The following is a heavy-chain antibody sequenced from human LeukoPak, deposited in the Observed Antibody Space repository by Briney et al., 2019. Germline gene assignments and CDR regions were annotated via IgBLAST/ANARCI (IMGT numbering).Heavy chain of an antibody. J-gene: IGHJ4*02. CDR1: GFVFSSFW. Sequence: GGSLRLSCAGSGFVFSSFWMHWVRQAPGEGLEWVADIKEDGSEKYYMDSVKGRFPISRDNAKNSLYLQMNSLKAEDTAVYYCAKDNGGGGFDYWGQGTLVTVSS. D-gene: IGHD3-16*01. V-gene: IGHV3-7*03. CDR3: AKDNGGGGFDY. CDR2: IKEDGSEK.